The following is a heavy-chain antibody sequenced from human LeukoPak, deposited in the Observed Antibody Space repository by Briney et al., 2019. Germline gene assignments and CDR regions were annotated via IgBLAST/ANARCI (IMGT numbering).Heavy chain of an antibody. CDR2: IWYDGSNK. J-gene: IGHJ4*02. D-gene: IGHD6-13*01. CDR1: GFTFSSYG. Sequence: GGSLRLSCAASGFTFSSYGMHWVRQAPGKGLEWVAVIWYDGSNKYYADSVKGRFTLSRDNSKNTLFLQMNSLRPGDTAVYFCARDLTQLALFDYWGQGTLVTVSS. V-gene: IGHV3-33*08. CDR3: ARDLTQLALFDY.